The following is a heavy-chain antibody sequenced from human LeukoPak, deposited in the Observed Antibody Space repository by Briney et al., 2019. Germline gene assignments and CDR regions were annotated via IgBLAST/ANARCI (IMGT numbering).Heavy chain of an antibody. CDR1: GFTVSSNY. CDR2: IYSGGST. Sequence: PGGSLRLTCAASGFTVSSNYMSWVRQAPGKGLEWVSVIYSGGSTYYADSVKGRFTISRHNSKNTLYLQMNSLRAEDTAVYYCAREGYCSGGSCYPHYGMDVWGQGTTVTVSS. CDR3: AREGYCSGGSCYPHYGMDV. V-gene: IGHV3-53*04. D-gene: IGHD2-15*01. J-gene: IGHJ6*02.